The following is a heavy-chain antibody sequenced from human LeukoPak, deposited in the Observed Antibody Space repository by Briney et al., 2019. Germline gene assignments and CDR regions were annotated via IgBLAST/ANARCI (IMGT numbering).Heavy chain of an antibody. CDR3: ARLRSSWLFDY. CDR2: ISGSGGGT. J-gene: IGHJ4*02. V-gene: IGHV3-23*01. CDR1: GFTFSSYA. D-gene: IGHD6-13*01. Sequence: GGSLRLSCAASGFTFSSYAMSWVRQAPGKGLEWVSAISGSGGGTYYADSVKGRFTFSRDNSKNTLYLQMNSLRAEDTAVYYCARLRSSWLFDYWGQGTLVTVSS.